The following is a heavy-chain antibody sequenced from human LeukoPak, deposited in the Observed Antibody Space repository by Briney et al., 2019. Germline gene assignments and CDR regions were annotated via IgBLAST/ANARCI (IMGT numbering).Heavy chain of an antibody. Sequence: SETLSLTCTVSGGSISSYYWSWIRQPAGKGLEWIGRIYTSGSTNYNPSLKSRVTMSVDTSTNQFSLKLSSVTAADTAVYYCARDLAPNYLRYFETHDAFDIWGQGTMVTVSS. CDR3: ARDLAPNYLRYFETHDAFDI. D-gene: IGHD3-9*01. J-gene: IGHJ3*02. V-gene: IGHV4-4*07. CDR2: IYTSGST. CDR1: GGSISSYY.